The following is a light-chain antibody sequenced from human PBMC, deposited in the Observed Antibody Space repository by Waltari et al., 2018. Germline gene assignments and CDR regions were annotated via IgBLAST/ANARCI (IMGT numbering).Light chain of an antibody. V-gene: IGKV2-28*01. Sequence: DIVMTQSPLSLPVTPGESASISCRSSQSLRHSNGYNYLEWYLQKPGQSPQLLIYLGSNRASGVPDRFSGSGSGTVFTLKITRVEAEDVAVYYCMQALQTPWTFGQGTKVEIK. J-gene: IGKJ1*01. CDR3: MQALQTPWT. CDR1: QSLRHSNGYNY. CDR2: LGS.